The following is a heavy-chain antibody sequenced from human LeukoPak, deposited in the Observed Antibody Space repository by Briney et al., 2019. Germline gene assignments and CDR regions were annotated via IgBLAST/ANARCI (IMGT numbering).Heavy chain of an antibody. CDR2: ISSSSTII. CDR1: GYTFSDYS. CDR3: ARDDVIGRGGSYYGYFQH. D-gene: IGHD1-26*01. J-gene: IGHJ1*01. Sequence: PGGSLRLSCTASGYTFSDYSMHWVRQAPGKGLEWVSYISSSSTIIYYADSVKGRFTISRDNAKNSLYLQMNSLRDEDTAVYYCARDDVIGRGGSYYGYFQHWGQGTLVTVSS. V-gene: IGHV3-48*02.